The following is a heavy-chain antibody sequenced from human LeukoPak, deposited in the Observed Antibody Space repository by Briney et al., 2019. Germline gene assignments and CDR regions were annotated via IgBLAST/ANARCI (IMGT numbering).Heavy chain of an antibody. V-gene: IGHV1-69*04. Sequence: SVKVSCKASGCTFSSYAISWVRQAPGQGLEWMGRIIPILGIANYAQKFQGRVTITADKSTSTAYMELSSLRSEDTAVYYCARPYCCGDCRSGLDYWGQGTLVTVSS. D-gene: IGHD2-21*02. CDR2: IIPILGIA. CDR3: ARPYCCGDCRSGLDY. CDR1: GCTFSSYA. J-gene: IGHJ4*02.